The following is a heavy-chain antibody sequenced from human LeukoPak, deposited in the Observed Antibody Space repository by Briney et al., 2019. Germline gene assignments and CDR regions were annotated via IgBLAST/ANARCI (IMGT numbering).Heavy chain of an antibody. J-gene: IGHJ3*02. D-gene: IGHD6-13*01. CDR2: ISYDGSNK. Sequence: GRSLRLSCAASGFTFSSYAMRWVRQAPGKVLEWVAVISYDGSNKYYADSVKGRFTISRDNSKNTLYLQMNSLRAEDTAVYYCARDRAAAGFDAFDIWGQGTMVTVSS. CDR1: GFTFSSYA. V-gene: IGHV3-30*04. CDR3: ARDRAAAGFDAFDI.